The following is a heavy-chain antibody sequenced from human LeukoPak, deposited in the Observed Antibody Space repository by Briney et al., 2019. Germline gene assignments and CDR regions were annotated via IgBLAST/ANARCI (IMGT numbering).Heavy chain of an antibody. CDR3: ARSVRRRRSHQLENWFDP. J-gene: IGHJ5*02. CDR1: GWSFSGYY. D-gene: IGHD2-2*01. Sequence: WETLSLTCAVYGWSFSGYYWSWIRQPPGKGLEWVGEINHSGSTNYNPSLKSRVTISVDTSKNQFFLKLSSVTTADTPESYRARSVRRRRSHQLENWFDPWGQGTLVTVSS. V-gene: IGHV4-34*01. CDR2: INHSGST.